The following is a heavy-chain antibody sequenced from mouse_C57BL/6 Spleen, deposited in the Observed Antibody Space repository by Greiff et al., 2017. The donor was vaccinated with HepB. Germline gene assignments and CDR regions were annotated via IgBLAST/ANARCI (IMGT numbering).Heavy chain of an antibody. D-gene: IGHD2-5*01. J-gene: IGHJ1*03. CDR3: ARPSYYSNYGYFDV. Sequence: ESGPGLVKPSQSLSLTCSVTGYSITSGYYWNWIRQFPGNKLEWMGYISYDGSNNYNPSLKNRISITRDTSKNQFFLKLNSVTTEDTATYYCARPSYYSNYGYFDVWGTGTTVTVSS. V-gene: IGHV3-6*01. CDR1: GYSITSGYY. CDR2: ISYDGSN.